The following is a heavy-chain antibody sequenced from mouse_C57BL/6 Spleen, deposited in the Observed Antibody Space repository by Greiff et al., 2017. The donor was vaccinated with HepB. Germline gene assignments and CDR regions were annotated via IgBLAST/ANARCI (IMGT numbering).Heavy chain of an antibody. V-gene: IGHV1-53*01. D-gene: IGHD1-2*01. CDR1: GYTFTSYW. CDR3: ARPTADYAMDY. CDR2: INPSNGGT. Sequence: VQLQQSGTELVKPGASVKLSCKASGYTFTSYWMHWVKQRPGQGLEWIGNINPSNGGTNYNEKFKSKATLTVDKSSSTACMQLSSLTSEDAGVYYCARPTADYAMDYWGQGTSVTVSA. J-gene: IGHJ4*01.